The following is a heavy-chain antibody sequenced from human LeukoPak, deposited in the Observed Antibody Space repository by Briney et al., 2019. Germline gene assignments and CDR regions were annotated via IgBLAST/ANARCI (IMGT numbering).Heavy chain of an antibody. V-gene: IGHV4-34*01. CDR3: ARRRIYDSDNYRYLGAFDI. Sequence: SETLSLTCAVYGGSFSGYYWSWIRQLPGKGLEWIGEINHSGSTYYNPSLKSRVTISVDTSKNHFSLKLNSVTAADTAIYYCARRRIYDSDNYRYLGAFDIWGRGTTVIVSS. J-gene: IGHJ3*02. CDR2: INHSGST. D-gene: IGHD3-16*02. CDR1: GGSFSGYY.